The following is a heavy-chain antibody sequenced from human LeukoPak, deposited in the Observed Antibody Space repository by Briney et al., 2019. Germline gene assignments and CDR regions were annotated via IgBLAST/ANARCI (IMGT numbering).Heavy chain of an antibody. CDR1: GFTFSSYG. CDR2: IRYDGSNK. CDR3: VRVDSSGYGLHWGLDY. V-gene: IGHV3-30*02. J-gene: IGHJ4*02. D-gene: IGHD3-22*01. Sequence: GGSLRLSCAASGFTFSSYGMHWVRQAPGKGLEWVAFIRYDGSNKYYADSVKGRFTISRDNAKNSLYLQMNSLRAEDTAVYYRVRVDSSGYGLHWGLDYWGQGTLVTVSS.